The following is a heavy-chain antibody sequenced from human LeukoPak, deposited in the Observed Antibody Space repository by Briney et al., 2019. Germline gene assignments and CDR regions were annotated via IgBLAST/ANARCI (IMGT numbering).Heavy chain of an antibody. V-gene: IGHV4-4*07. CDR2: IYTSGST. CDR1: GGSISSYY. D-gene: IGHD3-22*01. CDR3: ARHRRSSGYYFVRNWFDP. Sequence: TSETLSLTCTVSGGSISSYYWSWIRQPAGKGLEWIGRIYTSGSTNYNPSLKSRVTISVDTSKNQFSLKLSSVTAADTAVYYCARHRRSSGYYFVRNWFDPWGQGTLVTVSS. J-gene: IGHJ5*02.